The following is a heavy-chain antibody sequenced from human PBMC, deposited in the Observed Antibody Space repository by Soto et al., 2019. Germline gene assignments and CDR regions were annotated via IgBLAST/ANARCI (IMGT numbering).Heavy chain of an antibody. J-gene: IGHJ5*02. V-gene: IGHV3-64D*06. CDR1: GFTFSEYS. D-gene: IGHD3-9*01. CDR2: ISSDGDIT. Sequence: GGSLRLSCSASGFTFSEYSMHWVRQAPGKGLQYVSTISSDGDITYYADSVKGRFTISRDKYKNTFYLQMNSLRPEDTAVYYCVKVSTFYDILTGYYSTNFFDPWGQGTLVTVSS. CDR3: VKVSTFYDILTGYYSTNFFDP.